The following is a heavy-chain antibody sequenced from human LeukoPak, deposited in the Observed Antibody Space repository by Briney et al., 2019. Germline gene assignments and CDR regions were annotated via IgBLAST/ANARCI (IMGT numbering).Heavy chain of an antibody. CDR3: ARDSTYYYDSSGYPPDY. D-gene: IGHD3-22*01. CDR2: ISSSGSTI. Sequence: PGGSLRLSCAASGFTFSSYEMNWVRQAPGKGLEWVSYISSSGSTIYYADSVKGRFTISRDNAKNSLYLQMNSLRAEDTAVYYCARDSTYYYDSSGYPPDYWGQGTLVTVSS. J-gene: IGHJ4*02. CDR1: GFTFSSYE. V-gene: IGHV3-48*03.